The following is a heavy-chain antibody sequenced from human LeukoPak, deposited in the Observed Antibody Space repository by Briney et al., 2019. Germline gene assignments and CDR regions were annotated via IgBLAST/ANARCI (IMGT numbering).Heavy chain of an antibody. Sequence: SQTLSLTCAISGDSVSSNSATWNWTRQSPSRGLKWLGRTYYRSKWYNEYAPFVKGRIAFNPDTSKNQFSRQLNSVTPEDTAVYYCARALSRYFDYWGQGTLVAVSS. V-gene: IGHV6-1*01. CDR3: ARALSRYFDY. CDR2: TYYRSKWYN. J-gene: IGHJ4*02. CDR1: GDSVSSNSAT. D-gene: IGHD5/OR15-5a*01.